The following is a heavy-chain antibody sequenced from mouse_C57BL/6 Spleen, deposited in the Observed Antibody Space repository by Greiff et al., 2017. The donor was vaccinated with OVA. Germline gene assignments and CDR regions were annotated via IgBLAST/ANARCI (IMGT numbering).Heavy chain of an antibody. CDR2: IDPEDGET. V-gene: IGHV14-2*01. CDR3: ARDGNYGVDY. Sequence: VQLQQSGAELVKPGASVKLSCTASGFNIKDYYMHWVKQRTEQGLEWIGRIDPEDGETKYAPTFQGKATITADTSSNTAYLQLSSLTSEDTAVYYCARDGNYGVDYWGQGTTLTVSS. D-gene: IGHD2-1*01. J-gene: IGHJ2*01. CDR1: GFNIKDYY.